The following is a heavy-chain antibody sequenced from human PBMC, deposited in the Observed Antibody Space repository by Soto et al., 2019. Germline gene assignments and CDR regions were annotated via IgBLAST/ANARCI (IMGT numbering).Heavy chain of an antibody. CDR3: ARRSSGCYYDY. CDR2: IYSGGST. J-gene: IGHJ4*02. D-gene: IGHD6-19*01. V-gene: IGHV3-66*01. CDR1: GFTVSSNY. Sequence: LRLSCAASGFTVSSNYMSWVRQAPGKGLEWVSVIYSGGSTYYADSVKGRFTISRDNSKNTLYLQMNSLRAEDTAVYYCARRSSGCYYDYWGQGTLVTVSS.